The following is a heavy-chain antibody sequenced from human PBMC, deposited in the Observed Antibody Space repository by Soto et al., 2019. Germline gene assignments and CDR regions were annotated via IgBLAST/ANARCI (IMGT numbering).Heavy chain of an antibody. Sequence: QVQLVESGGGVVQPGRSLRLSCAASGFTFSSYAMHWVRQAPGKGLEWVAVISYDGSNKYYADSVKGRFTISRDNSKNTLYLQMTSLRDEDTAVYYCASTMDVWGQGTTVTVSS. CDR1: GFTFSSYA. CDR2: ISYDGSNK. V-gene: IGHV3-30-3*01. CDR3: ASTMDV. J-gene: IGHJ6*02.